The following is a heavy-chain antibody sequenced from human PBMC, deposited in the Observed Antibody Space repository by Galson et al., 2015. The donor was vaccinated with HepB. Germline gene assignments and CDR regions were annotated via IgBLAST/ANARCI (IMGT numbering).Heavy chain of an antibody. CDR1: GGTFSSYA. D-gene: IGHD3-3*01. J-gene: IGHJ4*02. CDR3: APDRSFWSGETES. Sequence: SVKVSCKASGGTFSSYATSWVRQAPGQGLEWMGGIIPIFGTANYAQKFQGRVTITADESTSTAYMELSSLRSEDTAVYYCAPDRSFWSGETESWGQGTLVTVSS. V-gene: IGHV1-69*13. CDR2: IIPIFGTA.